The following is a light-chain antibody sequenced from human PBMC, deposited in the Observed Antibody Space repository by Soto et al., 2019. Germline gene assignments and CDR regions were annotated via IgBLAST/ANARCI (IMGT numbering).Light chain of an antibody. V-gene: IGKV3-15*01. CDR1: QSVSSD. J-gene: IGKJ1*01. CDR2: GAS. CDR3: QQYNNWPRT. Sequence: EIVMTQSPATLSVSPGGRATLSCGASQSVSSDLAWYHQKPGQAPRLLIYGASTRATGIPARFSGSGSGTEFTLTINSLQSEDFAVYYCQQYNNWPRTFGQGTKVDI.